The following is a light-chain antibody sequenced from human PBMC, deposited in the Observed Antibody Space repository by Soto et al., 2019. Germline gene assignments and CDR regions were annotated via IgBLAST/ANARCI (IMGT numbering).Light chain of an antibody. CDR2: DAS. V-gene: IGKV3-15*01. CDR1: QSITGN. J-gene: IGKJ1*01. Sequence: EIVMTQSPATLSVSPGERATLSCRASQSITGNLTWYQQKPGQAPRLLIYDASTRATGIPARFSGSGSGTEFTLTISSLQSEDFAVYYCQQRSNWPTFGQGTKVEIK. CDR3: QQRSNWPT.